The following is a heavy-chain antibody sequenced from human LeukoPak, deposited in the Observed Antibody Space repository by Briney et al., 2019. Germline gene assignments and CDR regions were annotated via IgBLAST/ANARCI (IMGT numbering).Heavy chain of an antibody. CDR1: GDSVSSNSVA. CDR2: TYYRSKWYN. Sequence: SQTLSLTCAISGDSVSSNSVAWNWIRQSPSRGLEWLGRTYYRSKWYNDYAVSVKSRITINPDTSKNQFSLQLNSVTPEDTAVYYCARDLGIAAAGTRSAYNWFDPWGQGTLVTVSS. CDR3: ARDLGIAAAGTRSAYNWFDP. V-gene: IGHV6-1*01. D-gene: IGHD6-13*01. J-gene: IGHJ5*02.